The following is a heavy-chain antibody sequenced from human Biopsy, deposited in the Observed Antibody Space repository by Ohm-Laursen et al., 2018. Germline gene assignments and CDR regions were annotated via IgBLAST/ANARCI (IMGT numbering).Heavy chain of an antibody. D-gene: IGHD2-15*01. CDR1: GFTFSSFW. V-gene: IGHV3-7*01. J-gene: IGHJ5*02. CDR3: ARAYSRGDP. CDR2: IKQDGSEK. Sequence: SLRLSCAASGFTFSSFWMSWVRQAPGKGLEWVANIKQDGSEKNYVDSVKGRFTISRDNAKNSLLLQMNRLRVEDTAVYYCARAYSRGDPWGQGTLVIVSS.